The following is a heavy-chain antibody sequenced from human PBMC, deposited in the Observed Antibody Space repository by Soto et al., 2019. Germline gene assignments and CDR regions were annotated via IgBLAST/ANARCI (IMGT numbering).Heavy chain of an antibody. V-gene: IGHV1-18*04. J-gene: IGHJ6*02. D-gene: IGHD3-10*01. CDR1: GYTFTSYG. CDR2: ISAYNGNT. CDR3: ARVGSGSYYVSVYYYGMDV. Sequence: ASVKVSCKASGYTFTSYGISWVRQAPGQGLEWMGWISAYNGNTNYAQKLQGRVTMTTDTSTSTAYMELRSLRSDDTAVYYCARVGSGSYYVSVYYYGMDVWGQGTTVTVSS.